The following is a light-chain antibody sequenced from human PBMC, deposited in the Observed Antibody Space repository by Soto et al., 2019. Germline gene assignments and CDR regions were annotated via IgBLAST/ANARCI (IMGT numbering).Light chain of an antibody. J-gene: IGKJ5*01. CDR3: QHFSSYPIT. V-gene: IGKV1-13*02. CDR2: DAS. Sequence: AIQLTQSPSSLSASVGDRVTITCRASQGISSALAWYQQKPGKAPKLLIYDASSLESGVPSRFSGSGSGTDFTLTISSLQPEDYATYYCQHFSSYPITFGQGTRLEIK. CDR1: QGISSA.